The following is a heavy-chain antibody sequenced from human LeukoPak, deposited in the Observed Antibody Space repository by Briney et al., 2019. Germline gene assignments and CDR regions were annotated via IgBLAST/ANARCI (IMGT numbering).Heavy chain of an antibody. D-gene: IGHD5-18*01. CDR2: IKKDGSEK. CDR3: ARDLSGVTGYTYGRGIDY. J-gene: IGHJ4*02. V-gene: IGHV3-7*01. Sequence: PGGSLRLSCAASGFTFSSYWMSWVRQAPGEGLEWVANIKKDGSEKYYVDSVKGRFTISRDNAKTSLYLQMNSLRAEDTAVHYCARDLSGVTGYTYGRGIDYWGQGTLVTVSS. CDR1: GFTFSSYW.